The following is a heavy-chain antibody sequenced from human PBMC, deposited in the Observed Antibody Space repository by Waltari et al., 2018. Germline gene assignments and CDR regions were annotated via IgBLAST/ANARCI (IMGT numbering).Heavy chain of an antibody. CDR1: GFTFISYS. J-gene: IGHJ3*02. V-gene: IGHV3-23*01. CDR3: AKVVRIAVSAFDI. CDR2: ISGSGGST. Sequence: RLSCAASGFTFISYSMSWVRQAPGKGVEWVSAISGSGGSTYYADSVKGRFTISRDNSKNTLYLQMNSLRAEDTAVYYCAKVVRIAVSAFDIWGQGTMVTVSS. D-gene: IGHD6-19*01.